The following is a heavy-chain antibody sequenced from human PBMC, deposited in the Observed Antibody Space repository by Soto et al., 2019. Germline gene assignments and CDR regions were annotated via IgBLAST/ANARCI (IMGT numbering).Heavy chain of an antibody. D-gene: IGHD5-18*01. CDR2: IFWDDDK. CDR1: GFSLTTSGLA. V-gene: IGHV2-5*02. J-gene: IGHJ3*02. Sequence: QITLKESGPTLVKPTQTLTLTCTFSGFSLTTSGLAVAWIRQPPGKALECLALIFWDDDKRYSPSLETRLTITKDTYKNQVVLTLTNMDPVDTATYYCAHSGYTYGLGTSSHDAFHIWGQGTMVTVSS. CDR3: AHSGYTYGLGTSSHDAFHI.